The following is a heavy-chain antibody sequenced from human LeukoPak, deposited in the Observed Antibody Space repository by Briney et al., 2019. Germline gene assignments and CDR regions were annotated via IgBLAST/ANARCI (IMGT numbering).Heavy chain of an antibody. CDR3: TRLNLEGVVYYFDY. CDR1: GFTFCDYA. D-gene: IGHD3-3*01. CDR2: IRFKAYGGTT. V-gene: IGHV3-49*04. Sequence: GGSLRLSCTASGFTFCDYAMSWVRQAPGKGLEWVGFIRFKAYGGTTEYAASVKGRFTISRDDSKSIAYLQMDSLKIGDTAVYYCTRLNLEGVVYYFDYWGQGTLVTVSS. J-gene: IGHJ4*02.